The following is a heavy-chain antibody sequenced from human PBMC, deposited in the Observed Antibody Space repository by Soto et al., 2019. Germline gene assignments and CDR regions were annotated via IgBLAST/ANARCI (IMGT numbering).Heavy chain of an antibody. D-gene: IGHD6-13*01. CDR3: AREAGYTIGASAYYGMDV. Sequence: GGSLRLSCAASGFTFSSYAMHWVRQAPGKGLEWVAVISYDGSNKYYADSVKGRFTISRDNSKNTLYLQMNSLRAEDTAVYYCAREAGYTIGASAYYGMDVWGQGTTVTVSS. CDR2: ISYDGSNK. V-gene: IGHV3-30-3*01. CDR1: GFTFSSYA. J-gene: IGHJ6*02.